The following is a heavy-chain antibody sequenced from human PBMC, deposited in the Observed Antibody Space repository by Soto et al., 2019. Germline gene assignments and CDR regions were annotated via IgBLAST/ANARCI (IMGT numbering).Heavy chain of an antibody. CDR3: AKRVVVVPAAPFDY. Sequence: GGSLRLSCVVSGFTVSSSNYMSWVRQAPGKGLEWVSAISGSGGSTYYADSVKGRFTISRDNSKNTLYLQMNSLRAEDTAVYYCAKRVVVVPAAPFDYWGQGTLVTVSS. D-gene: IGHD2-2*01. J-gene: IGHJ4*02. CDR2: ISGSGGST. CDR1: GFTVSSSNY. V-gene: IGHV3-23*01.